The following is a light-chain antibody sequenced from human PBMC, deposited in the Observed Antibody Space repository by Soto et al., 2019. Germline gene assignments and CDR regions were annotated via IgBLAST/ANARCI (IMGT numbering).Light chain of an antibody. CDR1: QDISSF. CDR3: QQANSFPLT. V-gene: IGKV1-9*01. CDR2: AAS. Sequence: IQLTQSPSSLSASIGDRVTITCRASQDISSFLAWYQQKPGKAPKLLIYAASTLQSGVPSRFSGSGSGTDFTLTISSLQPEDFATYFCQQANSFPLTFGGGTKVELK. J-gene: IGKJ4*01.